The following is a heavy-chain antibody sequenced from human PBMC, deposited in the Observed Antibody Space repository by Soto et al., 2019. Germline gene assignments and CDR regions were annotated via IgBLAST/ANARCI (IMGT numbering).Heavy chain of an antibody. CDR2: LYHIGST. D-gene: IGHD2-2*01. V-gene: IGHV4-38-2*01. Sequence: ASETLSLTCAVSGYSISSGNYWAWIRQPPGRGLEWIGSLYHIGSTHYNTSLKSRVTISVDTSKNHFSLELSSVTAADTAIYYCRSSTSCYDESCVDVWGQGTMVTVSS. CDR3: RSSTSCYDESCVDV. J-gene: IGHJ6*02. CDR1: GYSISSGNY.